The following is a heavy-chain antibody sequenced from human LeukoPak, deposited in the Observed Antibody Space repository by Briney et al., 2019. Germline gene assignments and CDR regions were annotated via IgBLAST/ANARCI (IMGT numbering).Heavy chain of an antibody. CDR2: INPSGGST. Sequence: ASVKVSCKVSGYTFTSYYMHWVRQAPGQGLEWMGIINPSGGSTTYAQKFQGRVTMTRDTSTSTVYMELSSLRSEDTAVYYCARSWNDYDYFDYWGQGTLVTVSS. J-gene: IGHJ4*02. CDR3: ARSWNDYDYFDY. V-gene: IGHV1-46*01. D-gene: IGHD1-1*01. CDR1: GYTFTSYY.